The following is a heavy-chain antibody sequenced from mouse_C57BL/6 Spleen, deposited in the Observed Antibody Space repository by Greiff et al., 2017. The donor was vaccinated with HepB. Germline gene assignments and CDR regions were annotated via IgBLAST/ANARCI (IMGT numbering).Heavy chain of an antibody. Sequence: VKLQESGPGLVAPSQSLSITCTVSGFSLTSYGVHWVRQPPGKGLEWLVVIWSDGSTTYNSALKSRLSISKDNSKSQGFIKMNSLQTDDTAMYYFASHYDYDNYAMDYWGQGTSVTVSS. V-gene: IGHV2-6*03. J-gene: IGHJ4*01. CDR3: ASHYDYDNYAMDY. D-gene: IGHD2-4*01. CDR1: GFSLTSYG. CDR2: IWSDGST.